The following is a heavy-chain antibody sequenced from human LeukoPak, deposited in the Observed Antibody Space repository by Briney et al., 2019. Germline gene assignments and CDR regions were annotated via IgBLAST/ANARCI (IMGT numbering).Heavy chain of an antibody. Sequence: GGSLRLSCAASGFTFSSYGMHWVRQAPGKGLERVALIGYDGTNEYYADSVKGRFTISRENSKNTLYLQMKSLRAEDTAVYYCARDFYCSRTSCYAPSFDYWGQGTLVTVSS. J-gene: IGHJ4*02. CDR2: IGYDGTNE. CDR3: ARDFYCSRTSCYAPSFDY. D-gene: IGHD2-2*01. V-gene: IGHV3-33*01. CDR1: GFTFSSYG.